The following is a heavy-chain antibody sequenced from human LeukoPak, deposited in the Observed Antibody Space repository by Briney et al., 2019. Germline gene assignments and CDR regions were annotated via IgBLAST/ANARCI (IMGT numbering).Heavy chain of an antibody. V-gene: IGHV1-3*03. J-gene: IGHJ3*02. Sequence: GASVKVSCKASGYTFTSYAIHWVRQAPGQRLEWMGWINAGNGNTKYSQELQGRVTITRDTSASTAYMELTSLRSEDTAVFYCARDSSGHYYDDAFDIWGQGTMVTVSS. D-gene: IGHD3-22*01. CDR3: ARDSSGHYYDDAFDI. CDR1: GYTFTSYA. CDR2: INAGNGNT.